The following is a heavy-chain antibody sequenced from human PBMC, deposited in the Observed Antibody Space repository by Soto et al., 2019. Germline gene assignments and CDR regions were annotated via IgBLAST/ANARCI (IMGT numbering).Heavy chain of an antibody. Sequence: QVQLVESGGGVVQPGRSLRLSCAASGFTFSSYGMHWVRQAPGKGLEWVAVISYDGSNKYYADSVKGRFTISRDNSKNTLYLQRKSLRAEDTAVYYCAKDSIQLELYYYYGRDVWGKGTTVTVSS. J-gene: IGHJ6*04. V-gene: IGHV3-30*18. CDR2: ISYDGSNK. CDR3: AKDSIQLELYYYYGRDV. D-gene: IGHD1-1*01. CDR1: GFTFSSYG.